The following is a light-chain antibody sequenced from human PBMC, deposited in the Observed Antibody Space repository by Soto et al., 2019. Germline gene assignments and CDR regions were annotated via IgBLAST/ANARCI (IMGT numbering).Light chain of an antibody. CDR1: SSDVGGYNY. CDR2: DVS. V-gene: IGLV2-14*01. CDR3: RSYTSRSTV. Sequence: QSALTQPASVSGSPGQSITISCTGTSSDVGGYNYVSWYQQHPGKAPKLMIYDVSTRPSGVSNRFSGSKSCNTASLTISGLQAEDQADYYCRSYTSRSTVFGGGTKLTVL. J-gene: IGLJ2*01.